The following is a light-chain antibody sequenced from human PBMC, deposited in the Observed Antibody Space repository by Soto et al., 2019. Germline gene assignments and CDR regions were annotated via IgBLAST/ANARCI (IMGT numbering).Light chain of an antibody. J-gene: IGKJ2*01. CDR3: QQYGSSVFT. Sequence: ETVLTQSPGTLSLSPGETATLSCRANQSVISDYLAWYQQKPDQAPRLVIYGASGRAAGIPDRFNGSGSGTDFTLTISRLEPEDFAMYYCQQYGSSVFTFGQGTKLEIK. CDR2: GAS. V-gene: IGKV3-20*01. CDR1: QSVISDY.